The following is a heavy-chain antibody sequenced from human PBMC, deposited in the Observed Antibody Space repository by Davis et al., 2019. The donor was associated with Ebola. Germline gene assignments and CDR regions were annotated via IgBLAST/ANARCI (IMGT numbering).Heavy chain of an antibody. V-gene: IGHV3-23*01. CDR2: ISGSGGST. D-gene: IGHD3-3*01. Sequence: PGGSLRLSCAASGFTFSSYAMSWVRQAPGKGLEWVSAISGSGGSTYYADSVKGRFTISRDNSKNTLYLQMNSLRAEDTAVYYCAKVADYDFWSGYYVDGMDVWGQGTTVTVSS. J-gene: IGHJ6*02. CDR1: GFTFSSYA. CDR3: AKVADYDFWSGYYVDGMDV.